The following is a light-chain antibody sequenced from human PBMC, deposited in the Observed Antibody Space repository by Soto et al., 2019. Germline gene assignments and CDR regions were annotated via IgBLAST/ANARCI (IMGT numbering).Light chain of an antibody. CDR1: RSNIGTNT. Sequence: QSVLTQPPSASGTPGQRVTMSCSGSRSNIGTNTVNWYQQLPGTAPILLIYDNNQRPSGVPDRFSGSKSGTSASLAISGLQSEDEADYYCATWDDSLNGVVFGGGTKLTVL. CDR3: ATWDDSLNGVV. CDR2: DNN. V-gene: IGLV1-44*01. J-gene: IGLJ2*01.